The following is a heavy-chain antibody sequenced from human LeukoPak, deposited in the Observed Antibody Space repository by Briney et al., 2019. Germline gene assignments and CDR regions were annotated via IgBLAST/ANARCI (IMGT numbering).Heavy chain of an antibody. CDR3: AKRLAMGPRNPFDY. J-gene: IGHJ4*02. D-gene: IGHD5-18*01. V-gene: IGHV3-23*01. Sequence: GGSLRLSCAASGFTFSSYWMSWVRQAPGKGLEWVPAISGSGGSTYYADSVKGRFTISRDNSKNTLYLQMNSLRAEDTAVYYCAKRLAMGPRNPFDYWGQGTLVTVSS. CDR1: GFTFSSYW. CDR2: ISGSGGST.